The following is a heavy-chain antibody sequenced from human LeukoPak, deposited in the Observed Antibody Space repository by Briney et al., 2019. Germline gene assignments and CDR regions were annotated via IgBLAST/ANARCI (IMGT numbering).Heavy chain of an antibody. D-gene: IGHD3-3*01. CDR2: ISSSSSYI. J-gene: IGHJ3*02. V-gene: IGHV3-21*01. Sequence: GGSLRLSCAASGFTFSSYSMNWVRQAPGKGLEWVSSISSSSSYIYYADSVQGRFTISRDNAEDSVYLQMNSLRVEDTAVYYCARTYDFGIGPPGDAFDNWGQGTLVTVFS. CDR3: ARTYDFGIGPPGDAFDN. CDR1: GFTFSSYS.